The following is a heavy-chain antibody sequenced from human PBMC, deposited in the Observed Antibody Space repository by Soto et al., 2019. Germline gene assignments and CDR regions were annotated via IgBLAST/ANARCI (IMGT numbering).Heavy chain of an antibody. CDR2: INPATGAA. D-gene: IGHD3-3*01. CDR1: GYPVTAYY. J-gene: IGHJ3*02. Sequence: QLHLVQSGAVVKKPGASVTVSCSASGYPVTAYYMHWVRQAPGRGLEWMGGINPATGAAKGTQTFQGRVTMARDTSTSTVFMELSGLTSEDTAVFYCARGGGVGVAGSAAFDMWGQGTLVTVSS. V-gene: IGHV1-2*02. CDR3: ARGGGVGVAGSAAFDM.